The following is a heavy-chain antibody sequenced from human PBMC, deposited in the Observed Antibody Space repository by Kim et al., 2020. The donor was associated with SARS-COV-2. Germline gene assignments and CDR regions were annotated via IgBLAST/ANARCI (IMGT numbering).Heavy chain of an antibody. D-gene: IGHD1-26*01. Sequence: SETLSLTCTVSGGSVSSGSYYWSWIRQPPGKGLEWIGYIYYSGSTNYNPSLKSRVTISVDTSKNQFSLKLSSVTAADTAVYYCARDRRVGAIGAFDIWGQGTMVTVSS. V-gene: IGHV4-61*01. J-gene: IGHJ3*02. CDR1: GGSVSSGSYY. CDR3: ARDRRVGAIGAFDI. CDR2: IYYSGST.